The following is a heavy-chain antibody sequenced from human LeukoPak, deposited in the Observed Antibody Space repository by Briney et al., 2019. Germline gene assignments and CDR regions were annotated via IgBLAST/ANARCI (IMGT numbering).Heavy chain of an antibody. CDR1: GYSFTSYW. D-gene: IGHD1-26*01. CDR3: ARQLGATHYYYYYMDV. J-gene: IGHJ6*03. CDR2: IYPGDSDT. Sequence: GESLKISCKGSGYSFTSYWIGWVRQMPGKGLEWMGIIYPGDSDTRYSPSFQGQVTISADKSISTAYLQWSSLKASDTATYYCARQLGATHYYYYYMDVWGKGTTVTVSS. V-gene: IGHV5-51*01.